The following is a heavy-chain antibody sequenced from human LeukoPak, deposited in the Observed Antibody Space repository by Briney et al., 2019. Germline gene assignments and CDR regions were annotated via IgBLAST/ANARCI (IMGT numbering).Heavy chain of an antibody. V-gene: IGHV4-34*01. J-gene: IGHJ6*04. CDR2: INHSGST. Sequence: SETLSLTCAVYGGSFSGYYWSWIRQPPGKGLEWIGEINHSGSTNYNPSLKSRVTISVDTSKNQFSLKLSSVTAADTAVYYCARGLKVAGSGTIRGYYYYGMDVWGKGTTVTVSS. D-gene: IGHD3-10*01. CDR1: GGSFSGYY. CDR3: ARGLKVAGSGTIRGYYYYGMDV.